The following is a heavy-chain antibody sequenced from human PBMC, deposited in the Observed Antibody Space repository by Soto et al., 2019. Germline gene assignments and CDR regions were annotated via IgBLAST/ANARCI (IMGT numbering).Heavy chain of an antibody. CDR2: IYHSGST. CDR3: ARVPGP. J-gene: IGHJ5*02. CDR1: GGSISSGGYS. V-gene: IGHV4-30-2*01. D-gene: IGHD3-10*01. Sequence: QLQLQKSGSGLVKPSQTLSLTCAVSGGSISSGGYSWSWIRQPPGKGLEWIGYIYHSGSTYYNSSLKSRVTISVDRSKNQFSLKLSSVTAADTAVYYCARVPGPWGQGTLVTVSS.